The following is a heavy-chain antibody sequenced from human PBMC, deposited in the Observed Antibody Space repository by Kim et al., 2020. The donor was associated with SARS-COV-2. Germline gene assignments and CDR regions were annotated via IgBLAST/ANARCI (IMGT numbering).Heavy chain of an antibody. CDR1: GFTFSTYA. CDR3: AKGGRLRPQPLAY. CDR2: IYSGGRTT. Sequence: GGSLRLSCAASGFTFSTYAMNWVRQAPGKGLEWVSVIYSGGRTTCYADSVKGRFTISRDNSKNTLYLQMNSLRAEDTAVYYCAKGGRLRPQPLAYWGQGT. J-gene: IGHJ4*02. V-gene: IGHV3-23*03.